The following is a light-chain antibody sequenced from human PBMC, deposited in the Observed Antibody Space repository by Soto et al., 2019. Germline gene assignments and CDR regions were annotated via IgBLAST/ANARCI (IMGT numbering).Light chain of an antibody. Sequence: QSVLIQPPSASGTPGQRVNISCYGTNSNIGKNIVNWYQHLPGTTPKLLIYRNDQRASGVPDRFSGSKSGTSASLAISGLQSEDESDFYCAAWDDSLKGVIFGGGTKLTVL. CDR3: AAWDDSLKGVI. V-gene: IGLV1-44*01. CDR1: NSNIGKNI. CDR2: RND. J-gene: IGLJ2*01.